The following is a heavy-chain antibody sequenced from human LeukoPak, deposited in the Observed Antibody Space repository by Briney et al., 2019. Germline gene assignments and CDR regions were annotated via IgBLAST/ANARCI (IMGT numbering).Heavy chain of an antibody. CDR1: GFTISSYE. CDR2: ISGSGTTI. CDR3: ARDRSSVTTWVDY. D-gene: IGHD4-17*01. J-gene: IGHJ4*02. Sequence: GGSLRLSCAASGFTISSYEMNWVRQAPGKGLEWGSYISGSGTTIYYADSVKGRFTISRDNAKNSLYLQMNSLRAEDTAVYFCARDRSSVTTWVDYWGQGTLVTVSS. V-gene: IGHV3-48*03.